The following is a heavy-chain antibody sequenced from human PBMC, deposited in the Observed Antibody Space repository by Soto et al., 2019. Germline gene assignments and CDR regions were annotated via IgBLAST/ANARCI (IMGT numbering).Heavy chain of an antibody. Sequence: QVQLQESGPGLVKPSGTLSLTCAVSGGSISSSNWWSWVRQPPGKGLEWIGEIYHSGSTNYNPSLQRRVTISVAKSKIKFSLRLSTVTAADKAVYYCARIEYYGSGSYQFYYYYGMDVWGQGTTVTVSS. J-gene: IGHJ6*02. CDR2: IYHSGST. CDR1: GGSISSSNW. V-gene: IGHV4-4*02. CDR3: ARIEYYGSGSYQFYYYYGMDV. D-gene: IGHD3-10*01.